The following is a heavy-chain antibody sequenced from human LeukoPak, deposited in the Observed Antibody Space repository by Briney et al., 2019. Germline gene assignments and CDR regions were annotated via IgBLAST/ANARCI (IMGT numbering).Heavy chain of an antibody. D-gene: IGHD3-10*01. CDR1: GGSFSGYY. V-gene: IGHV4-34*01. CDR2: INHSGST. J-gene: IGHJ6*02. CDR3: ARADFIYGMDV. Sequence: SETLSLTCAVYGGSFSGYYWSWVRQPPGKGLEWIGEINHSGSTNYNPSLKSRVTISVDTSKNQFSLKLSSVTAADTAVYYCARADFIYGMDVWGQGTTVTVSS.